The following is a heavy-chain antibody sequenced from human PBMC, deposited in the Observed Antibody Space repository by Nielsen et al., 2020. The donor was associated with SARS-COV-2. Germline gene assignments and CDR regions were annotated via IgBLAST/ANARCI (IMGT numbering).Heavy chain of an antibody. CDR1: GFTFSAYA. J-gene: IGHJ4*02. V-gene: IGHV3-23*01. CDR2: ITNAAVAT. Sequence: ETLSLTCAASGFTFSAYAMNWVRQAPGKGLEWVSGITNAAVATYYADSVKGRFTISRDNSKDTLYLEMSSLRVEETAFYYCVKSSANWYSSFDYWGPGTLVTVSS. D-gene: IGHD2-21*02. CDR3: VKSSANWYSSFDY.